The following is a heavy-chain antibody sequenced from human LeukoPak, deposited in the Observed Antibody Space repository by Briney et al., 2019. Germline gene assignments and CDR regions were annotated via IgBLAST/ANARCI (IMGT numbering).Heavy chain of an antibody. Sequence: PGGSLRLSCAAAGFTFSNYGIHWVRQAPGKGLEWVAVISKDGSNEDYADSVKGRFIISRDNSKNTLYLQMNSLRAEDTAVYYCARDRSGIYDAFDIWGQGTMVTVSS. J-gene: IGHJ3*02. CDR1: GFTFSNYG. CDR3: ARDRSGIYDAFDI. CDR2: ISKDGSNE. V-gene: IGHV3-30*03. D-gene: IGHD1-14*01.